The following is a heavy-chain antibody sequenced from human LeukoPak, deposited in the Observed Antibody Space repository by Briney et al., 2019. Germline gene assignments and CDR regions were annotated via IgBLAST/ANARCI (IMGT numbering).Heavy chain of an antibody. CDR3: AKVTKELVPYYYYMDV. V-gene: IGHV1-69*04. D-gene: IGHD6-13*01. J-gene: IGHJ6*03. CDR1: GGTFSSYA. CDR2: IIPILGIA. Sequence: GASVKVSCKASGGTFSSYAISWVRQAPGQGLEWMGRIIPILGIANYAQKFQGRVTITADKSTSTAYMELGSLRSEDTAVYYCAKVTKELVPYYYYMDVWGKGTTVTVSS.